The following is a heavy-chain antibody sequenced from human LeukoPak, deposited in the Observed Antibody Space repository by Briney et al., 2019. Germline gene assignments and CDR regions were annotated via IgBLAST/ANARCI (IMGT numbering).Heavy chain of an antibody. D-gene: IGHD2-2*02. Sequence: GGSLRLSCAASGFTFDGYGMSWVRQAPGKGLEWVSGINWNGGSTVYADSVKGRFTISRDNAKNSLYLQMNSLRAEDTALYYCAREQYQLLYGYYYMDVWGKRTTVTVSS. J-gene: IGHJ6*03. CDR3: AREQYQLLYGYYYMDV. CDR1: GFTFDGYG. V-gene: IGHV3-20*04. CDR2: INWNGGST.